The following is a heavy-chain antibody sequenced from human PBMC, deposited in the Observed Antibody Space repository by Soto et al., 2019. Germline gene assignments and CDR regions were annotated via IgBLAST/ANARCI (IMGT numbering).Heavy chain of an antibody. CDR2: IIPILGIA. D-gene: IGHD3-16*01. V-gene: IGHV1-69*04. CDR1: GGTFSSYP. J-gene: IGHJ3*02. CDR3: AREDQYYDVGVAFDI. Sequence: QVQLVQSGAEVKKPGSSVKVSCKASGGTFSSYPISWVRQAPGQGLEWMGRIIPILGIANYAQKFQGRVTITADKSTSTAYMELCSLRSEDTAVYYCAREDQYYDVGVAFDIWGQGTMVTVSS.